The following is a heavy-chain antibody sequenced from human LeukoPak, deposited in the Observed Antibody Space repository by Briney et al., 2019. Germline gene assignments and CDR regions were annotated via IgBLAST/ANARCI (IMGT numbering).Heavy chain of an antibody. Sequence: GGSLRLSCAASGFTLSSYAMSWVRQAPGKGLEWVSVIYSGGSTYYADSVKGRFTISRDNSKNTLYLQMNSLRAEDTAVYYCARDIWLDYWGQGTLVTVSS. J-gene: IGHJ4*02. D-gene: IGHD3-9*01. CDR2: IYSGGST. CDR3: ARDIWLDY. V-gene: IGHV3-53*01. CDR1: GFTLSSYA.